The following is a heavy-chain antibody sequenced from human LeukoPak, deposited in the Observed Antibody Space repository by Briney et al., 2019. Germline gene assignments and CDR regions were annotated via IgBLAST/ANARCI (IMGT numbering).Heavy chain of an antibody. CDR3: ARVVVVPAAIFSDY. V-gene: IGHV3-48*01. J-gene: IGHJ4*02. CDR2: ISSSSSTI. CDR1: GFTFSSYS. D-gene: IGHD2-2*01. Sequence: GGSLRLSCAASGFTFSSYSMNWVRQAPGMGLEWVSYISSSSSTIYYADSVKGRFTISRDNAKNSLYLQMNSLRAEDTAVYYCARVVVVPAAIFSDYWGQGTLVTVSS.